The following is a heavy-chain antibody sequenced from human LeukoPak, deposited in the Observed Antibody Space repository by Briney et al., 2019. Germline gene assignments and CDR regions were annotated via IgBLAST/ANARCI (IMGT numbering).Heavy chain of an antibody. D-gene: IGHD3-10*01. V-gene: IGHV3-23*01. CDR1: GFTVSSNY. Sequence: GGSLRLSCAASGFTVSSNYMSWVRQAPGKGLEWVSAISGSGGSTYYADSVKGRFTISRDNSKNTLYLQMNSLRAEDTAVYYCAKDSGSNYYGSGSPDYWGQGTLVTVSS. CDR3: AKDSGSNYYGSGSPDY. J-gene: IGHJ4*02. CDR2: ISGSGGST.